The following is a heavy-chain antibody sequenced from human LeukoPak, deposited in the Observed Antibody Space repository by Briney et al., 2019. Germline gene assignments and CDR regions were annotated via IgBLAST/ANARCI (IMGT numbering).Heavy chain of an antibody. CDR2: IASDGNDK. D-gene: IGHD6-13*01. CDR1: AFPFRNYA. J-gene: IGHJ4*02. Sequence: GGSLRLSCAASAFPFRNYAMHWLRQAPGKGLEWVAVIASDGNDKHLADSVKGRFTISRDNSRNTLFLQMNSLRTEDTAVYYCAKDGAMAAAGYYFDYWSQGTPVTVSS. V-gene: IGHV3-30*18. CDR3: AKDGAMAAAGYYFDY.